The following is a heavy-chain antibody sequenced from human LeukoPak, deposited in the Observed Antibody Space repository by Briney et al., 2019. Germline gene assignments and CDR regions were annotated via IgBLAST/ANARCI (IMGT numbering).Heavy chain of an antibody. CDR3: AKVHYGSGGFYYHYYGMDV. V-gene: IGHV3-23*01. Sequence: PGGSLRLSCAASGFVFSTYAMNWVRQAPGKGLEWVSAMSGSGGNTYYADSVRGRFTVSRDNSRNTLYLQMNSLRVEDTAVYYCAKVHYGSGGFYYHYYGMDVWGQGTTVTVSS. D-gene: IGHD3-10*01. CDR2: MSGSGGNT. CDR1: GFVFSTYA. J-gene: IGHJ6*02.